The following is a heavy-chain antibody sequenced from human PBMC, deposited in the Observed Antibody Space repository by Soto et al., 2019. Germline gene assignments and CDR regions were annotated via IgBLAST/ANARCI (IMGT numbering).Heavy chain of an antibody. J-gene: IGHJ4*02. CDR2: IYYSGST. CDR3: ARHAPWYQLLPGFDY. CDR1: GGSISSDY. V-gene: IGHV4-59*08. D-gene: IGHD2-2*01. Sequence: SETLSLTCTVSGGSISSDYWSWIRQPPGKGLEWIGYIYYSGSTNYNPSLKSRVTISVDTSKNLFSLKLNSVTAADTAVYYCARHAPWYQLLPGFDYWGQGTLVTVSS.